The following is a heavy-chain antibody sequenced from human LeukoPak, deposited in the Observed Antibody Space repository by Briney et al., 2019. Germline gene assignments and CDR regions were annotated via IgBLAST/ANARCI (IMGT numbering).Heavy chain of an antibody. V-gene: IGHV3-23*01. Sequence: GGSLRLSCAASGFTVSSYAMSWVRQAPGKGLEWVSSISGSGGSTYYADSVKGRFTISRDNSKDTLYLQMNSLRAEDTAVYYCAKKGQWLDIYYFDYWGQGTLVTVSS. CDR2: ISGSGGST. J-gene: IGHJ4*02. CDR3: AKKGQWLDIYYFDY. CDR1: GFTVSSYA. D-gene: IGHD6-19*01.